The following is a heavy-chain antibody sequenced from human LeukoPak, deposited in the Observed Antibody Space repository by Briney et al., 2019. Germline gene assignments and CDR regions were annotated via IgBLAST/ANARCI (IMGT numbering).Heavy chain of an antibody. Sequence: GGSLRLSCAASGFTFSDYYMSWIRQAPGKGLEWVSYISSSGSTIYYADSVKGRFTISGDNAKNSLYLQMNSLRAEDTAVYYCARAAGGSGSYYNHYYYYYYMDVWGKGTTVTISS. CDR3: ARAAGGSGSYYNHYYYYYYMDV. J-gene: IGHJ6*03. V-gene: IGHV3-11*01. D-gene: IGHD3-10*01. CDR1: GFTFSDYY. CDR2: ISSSGSTI.